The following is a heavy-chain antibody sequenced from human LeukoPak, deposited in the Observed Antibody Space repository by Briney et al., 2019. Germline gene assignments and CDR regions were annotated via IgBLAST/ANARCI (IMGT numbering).Heavy chain of an antibody. CDR3: ARLLPLLGCSSTSCYFGYRYNWFDP. CDR2: INHSGST. V-gene: IGHV4-34*01. D-gene: IGHD2-2*01. J-gene: IGHJ5*02. Sequence: NPSETLSLTCAVYGGSFSGYYWSWIRQPPGKGLEWIGEINHSGSTNYNPSLKSRVTISVDTSKNQFSLKLSSVTAADTAVYYCARLLPLLGCSSTSCYFGYRYNWFDPWGQGTLVTVSS. CDR1: GGSFSGYY.